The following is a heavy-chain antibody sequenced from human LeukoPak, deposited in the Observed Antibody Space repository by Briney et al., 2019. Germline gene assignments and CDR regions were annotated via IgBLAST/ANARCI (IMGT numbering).Heavy chain of an antibody. CDR1: GFTFSSYG. J-gene: IGHJ4*02. V-gene: IGHV3-23*01. CDR2: ISGSGGTT. CDR3: AKGLSSGPGRFDY. Sequence: PGRSLRLSCAASGFTFSSYGMYWVRQAPGKGLEWVSSISGSGGTTYYADSVKGRFTISRDNSKNTLSLQMNSLRAEDTAVYYCAKGLSSGPGRFDYWGQGTLVTVSS. D-gene: IGHD6-19*01.